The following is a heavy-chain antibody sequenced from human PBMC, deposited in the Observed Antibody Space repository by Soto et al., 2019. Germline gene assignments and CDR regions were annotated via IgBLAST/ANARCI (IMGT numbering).Heavy chain of an antibody. CDR1: LGSISSGGYY. D-gene: IGHD3-10*01. CDR2: IYYSGST. CDR3: ARGGWGVFDY. J-gene: IGHJ4*02. V-gene: IGHV4-31*03. Sequence: QVQLQESGPGLVKPSQTLSLTCTVSLGSISSGGYYWSWIRQHPGKGLEWIGYIYYSGSTYYNPSLKSRVTISVDTSKKLFSLKLSSVTAADTAVYYCARGGWGVFDYWGQGTLVTVSS.